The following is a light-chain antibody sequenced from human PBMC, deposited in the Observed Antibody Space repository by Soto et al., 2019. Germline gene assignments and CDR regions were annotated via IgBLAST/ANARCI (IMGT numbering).Light chain of an antibody. CDR3: QSYDSSLSGWV. V-gene: IGLV1-40*01. J-gene: IGLJ3*02. CDR2: GNS. CDR1: NSNIGADYD. Sequence: QSVLTQPPSVSGAPGQRVTIFCTGSNSNIGADYDVHWYQQLPGTAPKLLIYGNSNRPSGVPDRFSGSKSGTSASLAITGLQAEDETDYYCQSYDSSLSGWVFGGGTKLTVL.